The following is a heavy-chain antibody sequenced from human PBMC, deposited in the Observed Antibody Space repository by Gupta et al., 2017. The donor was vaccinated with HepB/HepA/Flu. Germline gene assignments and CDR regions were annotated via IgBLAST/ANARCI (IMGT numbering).Heavy chain of an antibody. CDR1: GFTLDDYG. CDR2: INWNGVSA. Sequence: EVQLVESGGRVVRPGGSLRLSCAASGFTLDDYGLSWVRQVPGKGLEWVSDINWNGVSAIYADSVRGRFTISRDNAKNSLFLQMSNVRAEDTALYYCARETANNGYYIDYWGQGTLVTVSS. CDR3: ARETANNGYYIDY. D-gene: IGHD2-8*01. V-gene: IGHV3-20*04. J-gene: IGHJ4*02.